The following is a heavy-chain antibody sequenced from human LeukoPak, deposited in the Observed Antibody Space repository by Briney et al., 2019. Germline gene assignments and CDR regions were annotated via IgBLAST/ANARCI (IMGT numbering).Heavy chain of an antibody. CDR3: AKKHPGGIVESPDY. D-gene: IGHD2-15*01. CDR1: GFTFSIYG. Sequence: GKSLTLSCAASGFTFSIYGMHWVRQAPGKGLEWVAVTSSDGSNKDYADSVKGRFTISRDNSENTLYLQMNSLRAEDTAVYYCAKKHPGGIVESPDYWGQGTLVIVSS. CDR2: TSSDGSNK. J-gene: IGHJ4*02. V-gene: IGHV3-30*18.